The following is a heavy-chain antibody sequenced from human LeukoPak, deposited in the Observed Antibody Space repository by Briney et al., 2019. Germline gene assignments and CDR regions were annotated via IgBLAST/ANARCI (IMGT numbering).Heavy chain of an antibody. D-gene: IGHD3-3*01. CDR3: AKLGYDFWSAFDY. CDR1: QFTFTGFW. V-gene: IGHV3-7*01. CDR2: IKQDGSEK. Sequence: GGSLRLSCAASQFTFTGFWMSWVRQAPGKGLEWVANIKQDGSEKYYVDSVKGRFTISRDNAKNSLYLQMNSLRAEDTAVYYCAKLGYDFWSAFDYWGQGTLVTVSS. J-gene: IGHJ4*02.